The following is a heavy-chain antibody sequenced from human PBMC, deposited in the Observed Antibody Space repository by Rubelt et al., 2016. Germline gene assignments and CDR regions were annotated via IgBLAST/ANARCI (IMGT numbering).Heavy chain of an antibody. V-gene: IGHV4-38-2*02. J-gene: IGHJ4*02. CDR2: IYYSGST. CDR1: GYSISSGYY. Sequence: QLQLQESGPGLVKPSETLSLTCTVSGYSISSGYYWGWIRQPPGKGLEWIGSIYYSGSTYYNPSLKSRVTISVDTSKNQFSLKLSSVTAADTAVYYCARVRYFDFWSGYNIRRPDYFDQWGQGTLVTVSS. D-gene: IGHD3-3*01. CDR3: ARVRYFDFWSGYNIRRPDYFDQ.